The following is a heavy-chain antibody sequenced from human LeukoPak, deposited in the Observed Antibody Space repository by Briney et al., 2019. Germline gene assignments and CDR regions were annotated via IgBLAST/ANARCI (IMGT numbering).Heavy chain of an antibody. J-gene: IGHJ4*02. Sequence: GESLKISCKGSGYRFTNYWIGWVRQMPGKGLEWMGIIYPGDSDTRYSPSFQGQVTISADKSISTAYLQWSSLKASDSAMYYCARESGSYYGYFDYWGQGTLVTVSS. CDR1: GYRFTNYW. CDR2: IYPGDSDT. CDR3: ARESGSYYGYFDY. V-gene: IGHV5-51*01. D-gene: IGHD1-26*01.